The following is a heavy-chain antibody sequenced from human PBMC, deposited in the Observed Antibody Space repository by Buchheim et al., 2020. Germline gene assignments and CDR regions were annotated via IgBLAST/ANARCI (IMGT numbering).Heavy chain of an antibody. Sequence: QVQLVQSGAEVKKPGASVKVSCKASGYTFTSYDINWVRQATGQGLEWMGWMNPNSGNTGYAQKFQGRVTMTRNTSISTAYMELSSLRSEDTAVYYCARVSPPYYDFWSGYYTIEAYYYGMDVWGQGTT. CDR3: ARVSPPYYDFWSGYYTIEAYYYGMDV. V-gene: IGHV1-8*01. CDR1: GYTFTSYD. CDR2: MNPNSGNT. J-gene: IGHJ6*02. D-gene: IGHD3-3*01.